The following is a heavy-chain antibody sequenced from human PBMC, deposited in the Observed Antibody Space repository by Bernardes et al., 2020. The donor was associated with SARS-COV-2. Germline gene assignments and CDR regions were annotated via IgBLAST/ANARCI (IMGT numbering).Heavy chain of an antibody. V-gene: IGHV3-33*01. CDR2: IWYDGSNK. Sequence: GGSLRLSCAASGFTFSSYGMHWVRQAPGKGLEWVAVIWYDGSNKYYADSVKGRFTISRDNSKNTLYLQMNSLRAEDTAVYYCAREYSNYGHLVPGNYWGQGTLVTVSS. D-gene: IGHD4-4*01. J-gene: IGHJ4*02. CDR1: GFTFSSYG. CDR3: AREYSNYGHLVPGNY.